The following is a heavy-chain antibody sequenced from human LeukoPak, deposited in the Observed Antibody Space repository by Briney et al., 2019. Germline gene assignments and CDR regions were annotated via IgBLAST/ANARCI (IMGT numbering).Heavy chain of an antibody. CDR1: GGSISSSNFY. J-gene: IGHJ5*02. D-gene: IGHD3-22*01. V-gene: IGHV4-39*07. CDR2: IYYSGST. CDR3: ARVDYDSSGYYNDNWFDP. Sequence: SETLSLTCTVSGGSISSSNFYWGWIRQPPGKGLEWIGTIYYSGSTYYNPSLKSRVTMSLDTSKNQFSLKLNSVTAADTAVYYCARVDYDSSGYYNDNWFDPWGQGTLVTVSS.